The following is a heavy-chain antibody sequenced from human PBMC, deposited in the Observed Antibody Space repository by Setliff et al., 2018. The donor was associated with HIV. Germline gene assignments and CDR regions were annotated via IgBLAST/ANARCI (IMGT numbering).Heavy chain of an antibody. D-gene: IGHD4-17*01. CDR3: AKGAGFYGDYTFDY. Sequence: PSETLSLTCTVSAASIKSHYWSWIRQSPGKGLEWIGNFYYTGSTDYNPSFKSRVTISLDKSNNQISLNLSSATAADTAVYYCAKGAGFYGDYTFDYWGQGHRVTVSS. J-gene: IGHJ4*02. CDR2: FYYTGST. CDR1: AASIKSHY. V-gene: IGHV4-59*11.